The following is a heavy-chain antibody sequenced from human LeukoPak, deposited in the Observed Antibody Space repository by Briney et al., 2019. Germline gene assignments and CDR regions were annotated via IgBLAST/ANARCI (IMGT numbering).Heavy chain of an antibody. D-gene: IGHD6-19*01. J-gene: IGHJ4*02. Sequence: QPGGSLRLSCAASGFTFSNCWMSWVRQAPGKGLEWVANTKQDGSEKYYVDSVNGRFTISRDNAKNSLYLQMNNLRAEDAAVYYCTRGSGWYDYWGQGTLVTVSS. V-gene: IGHV3-7*03. CDR1: GFTFSNCW. CDR3: TRGSGWYDY. CDR2: TKQDGSEK.